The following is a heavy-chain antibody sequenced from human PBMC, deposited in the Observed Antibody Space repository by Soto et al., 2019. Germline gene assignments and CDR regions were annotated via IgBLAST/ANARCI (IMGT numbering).Heavy chain of an antibody. D-gene: IGHD6-6*01. J-gene: IGHJ6*02. Sequence: QVQLVESGGGVVQPGRSLRLSCAASGFTFSSYGMHWVRQAPGKGLEWVAVRWYDGSNKYYADSVKGRFTISRDNSKNTLYLQMNSLRAEDTAVYYCARDINIAARAYYYYGMDVWGQGTTVTVSS. CDR3: ARDINIAARAYYYYGMDV. CDR1: GFTFSSYG. V-gene: IGHV3-33*01. CDR2: RWYDGSNK.